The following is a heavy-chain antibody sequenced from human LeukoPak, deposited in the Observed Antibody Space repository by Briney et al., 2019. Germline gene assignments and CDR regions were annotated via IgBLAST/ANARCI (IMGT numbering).Heavy chain of an antibody. V-gene: IGHV3-30-3*01. Sequence: PGRSLRLSCAASGFTFSIYAMHWVRQAPGKGLEWVAVISYDGSNKYYADSVKGRFTISRDNSKNTLYLQMNSLRAEDTAVYYCARDRVGATDYFDYWGQGTLVTVSS. CDR2: ISYDGSNK. J-gene: IGHJ4*02. CDR1: GFTFSIYA. CDR3: ARDRVGATDYFDY. D-gene: IGHD1-26*01.